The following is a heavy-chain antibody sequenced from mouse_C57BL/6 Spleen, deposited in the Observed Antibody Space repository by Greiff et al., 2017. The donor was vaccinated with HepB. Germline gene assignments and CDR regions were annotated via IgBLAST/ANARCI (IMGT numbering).Heavy chain of an antibody. CDR2: IYPGDGDT. V-gene: IGHV1-82*01. D-gene: IGHD1-1*01. CDR1: GYAFSSSW. CDR3: ARGATVVPYYFDY. Sequence: VKLMESGPELVKPGASVKISCKASGYAFSSSWMNWVKQRPGKGLEWIGRIYPGDGDTNYNGKFKGKATLTADKSSSTAYMQLSSLTSEDSAVYFCARGATVVPYYFDYWGQGTTLTVSS. J-gene: IGHJ2*01.